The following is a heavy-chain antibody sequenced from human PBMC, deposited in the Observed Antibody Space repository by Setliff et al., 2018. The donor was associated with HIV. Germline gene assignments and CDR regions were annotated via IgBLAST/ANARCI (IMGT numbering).Heavy chain of an antibody. CDR2: INHSGTT. V-gene: IGHV4-34*01. CDR3: ARQFGSGFYFDS. D-gene: IGHD3-22*01. Sequence: SSETLSLTCAVYGGSFSGHYWSWIRQPPGKGLEWIGEINHSGTTNYNPSLKSRVIMSIDTSKNQFSLKMTSVTAADTALYYCARQFGSGFYFDSWGRGTLVTVSS. CDR1: GGSFSGHY. J-gene: IGHJ4*02.